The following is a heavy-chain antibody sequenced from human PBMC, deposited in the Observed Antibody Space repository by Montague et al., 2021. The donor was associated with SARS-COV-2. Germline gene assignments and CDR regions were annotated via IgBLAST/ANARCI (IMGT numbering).Heavy chain of an antibody. CDR3: ARVRYCGSGISWGMDV. D-gene: IGHD3-10*01. Sequence: SETLSLTCAVYGGSFSGYYWSWIRQPPGRGLEWIGEINHSGSTNYKPSLKSRVTISVDTSKNQFSLKLSSVTAADTAVYYCARVRYCGSGISWGMDVWGQGTTVTVSS. V-gene: IGHV4-34*01. CDR2: INHSGST. J-gene: IGHJ6*02. CDR1: GGSFSGYY.